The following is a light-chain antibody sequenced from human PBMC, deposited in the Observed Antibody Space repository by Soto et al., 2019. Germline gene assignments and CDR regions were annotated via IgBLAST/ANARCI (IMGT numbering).Light chain of an antibody. CDR3: RRYGSSPRR. Sequence: EIVLTQSPGTLSLSPGERATLYCRASQKIANNYLAWYHQKPGRAPRLLIDGALKRAAGIPDRVSGSASEKVSIFPIDRLGSENVGIYYGRRYGSSPRRFGQGTKVEV. CDR2: GAL. CDR1: QKIANNY. V-gene: IGKV3-20*01. J-gene: IGKJ1*01.